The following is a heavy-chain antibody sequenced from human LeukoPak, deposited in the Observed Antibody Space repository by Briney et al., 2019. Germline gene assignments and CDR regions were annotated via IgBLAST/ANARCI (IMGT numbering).Heavy chain of an antibody. J-gene: IGHJ4*02. CDR1: GFILDSYT. D-gene: IGHD3-9*01. CDR3: AKRMGGLRYGFHALTTGGYFDF. V-gene: IGHV3-23*01. Sequence: GGSLRLFCAASGFILDSYTMDWARHAAGGGLEWVSVVGGNGGYTYCADSVKGRFTIPRDNDKNTLYLQMTSQRAADTAVYYCAKRMGGLRYGFHALTTGGYFDFWGQGTLVTVSS. CDR2: VGGNGGYT.